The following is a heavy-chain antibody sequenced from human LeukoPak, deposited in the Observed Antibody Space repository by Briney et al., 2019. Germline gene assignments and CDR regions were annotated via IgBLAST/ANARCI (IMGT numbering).Heavy chain of an antibody. V-gene: IGHV4-34*01. J-gene: IGHJ3*01. CDR3: ATEPLSYYYGSGS. CDR1: GGSISSYY. CDR2: INHSGST. Sequence: SETLSLTCTVSGGSISSYYWSWIRQPPGKGLEWIGEINHSGSTNYNPSLKSRVTISVDTSKNQFSLKLSSVTAADTAVYYCATEPLSYYYGSGSWGQGTMVTVSS. D-gene: IGHD3-10*01.